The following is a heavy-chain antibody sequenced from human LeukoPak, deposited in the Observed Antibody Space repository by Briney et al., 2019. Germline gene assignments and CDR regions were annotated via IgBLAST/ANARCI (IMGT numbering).Heavy chain of an antibody. J-gene: IGHJ5*02. CDR1: GFTFSSYG. CDR2: VWNDGTKK. Sequence: GGSLRLSCEASGFTFSSYGMHWVRQAPGKGLEWVAVVWNDGTKKYYADSVKSRFTISRDKSKNTLYLQMNSLRAEDTAVYYCARGSARWFDPWGQGTLVTVSS. CDR3: ARGSARWFDP. V-gene: IGHV3-33*01.